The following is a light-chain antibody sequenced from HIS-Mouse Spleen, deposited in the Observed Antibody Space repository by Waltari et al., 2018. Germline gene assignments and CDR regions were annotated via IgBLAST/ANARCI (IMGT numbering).Light chain of an antibody. CDR1: SSDVGSYNL. Sequence: QSALTQPASVSGSPGQSITISCPGTSSDVGSYNLVSWYQQHPGKAPKLMIYEGSKRPSGVSNRFSGSKSGKTASLTISGLQAEDEADYYCCSYAGSSTWVFGGGTKLTVL. CDR3: CSYAGSSTWV. CDR2: EGS. V-gene: IGLV2-23*01. J-gene: IGLJ3*02.